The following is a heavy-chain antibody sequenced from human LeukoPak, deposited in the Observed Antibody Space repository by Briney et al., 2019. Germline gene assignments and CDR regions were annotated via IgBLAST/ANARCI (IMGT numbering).Heavy chain of an antibody. CDR2: INPSGGST. D-gene: IGHD4-17*01. CDR3: ARSGRLTVTTWDYYYGMDV. J-gene: IGHJ6*02. V-gene: IGHV1-46*01. Sequence: ASVKVSCKASGYTFTAYFVHWVRQAPGQGLEWMGIINPSGGSTTYAQKFQGRVTMTRDTSTSTVYMELGSLGSEDTAVYYCARSGRLTVTTWDYYYGMDVWGQGTTVTVSS. CDR1: GYTFTAYF.